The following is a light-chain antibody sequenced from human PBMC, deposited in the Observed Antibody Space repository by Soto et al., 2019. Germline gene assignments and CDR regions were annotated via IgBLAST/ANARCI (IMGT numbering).Light chain of an antibody. CDR3: QQYNNWPPGS. Sequence: EILMTQSPATLSVSPGERATLSCRASQSVGSNLAWYPQKPGQAPRLLLYAISARVIGVPPRFSGSGSGTDFTLTISSLQSEDFAVYYCQQYNNWPPGSFGQGTKLEIK. V-gene: IGKV3-15*01. CDR1: QSVGSN. J-gene: IGKJ2*03. CDR2: AIS.